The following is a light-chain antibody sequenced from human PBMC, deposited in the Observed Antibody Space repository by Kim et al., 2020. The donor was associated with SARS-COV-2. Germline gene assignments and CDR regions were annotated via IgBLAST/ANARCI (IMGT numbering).Light chain of an antibody. Sequence: GARSTRFLQGQPDCDPQFLSRVPQEPWPAPQAPHYGAASRATGIPDRFSGSGSGTDFTLTITGLEPEDYAVYHCQQYGISRLMYAFGQGTKLEI. J-gene: IGKJ2*01. V-gene: IGKV3-20*01. CDR2: GAA. CDR1: DCDPQF. CDR3: QQYGISRLMYA.